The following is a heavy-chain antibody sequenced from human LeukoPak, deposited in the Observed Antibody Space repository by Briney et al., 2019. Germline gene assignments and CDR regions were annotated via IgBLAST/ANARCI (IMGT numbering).Heavy chain of an antibody. J-gene: IGHJ4*02. CDR2: IKTDGSTT. CDR3: ARGNQQLPRSTPDY. D-gene: IGHD2-2*01. Sequence: GGSLRLSCAVSGFTFSSSWMHWVRQAPGKGLVWVSHIKTDGSTTAYADSVKSRFTISRDNAKNTLYLQMDSLRAEDTGVYYCARGNQQLPRSTPDYWGQGTLVTVSS. V-gene: IGHV3-74*01. CDR1: GFTFSSSW.